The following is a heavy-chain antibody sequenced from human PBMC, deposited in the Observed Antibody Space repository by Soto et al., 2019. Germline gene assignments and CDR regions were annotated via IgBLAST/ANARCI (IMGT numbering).Heavy chain of an antibody. J-gene: IGHJ4*02. CDR3: ARASSSMAPILEY. Sequence: GASVKVSCKASGYTFTGYFIHWMRQAPGQGPEWMGYINPNTGGTHYEQKFQGRVAMARDTSISTDYVEVNWPTSFDAAVYYCARASSSMAPILEYWGQGTLVTVSS. D-gene: IGHD3-10*01. V-gene: IGHV1-2*02. CDR1: GYTFTGYF. CDR2: INPNTGGT.